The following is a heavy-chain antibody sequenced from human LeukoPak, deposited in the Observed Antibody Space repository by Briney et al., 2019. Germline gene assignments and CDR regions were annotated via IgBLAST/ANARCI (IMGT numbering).Heavy chain of an antibody. CDR3: ARVSDFWSGYVDY. J-gene: IGHJ4*02. D-gene: IGHD3-3*01. Sequence: GGSLRLSCAASGFTFSSYWMHWVRQVPGKWLVWVSRINSDGSSTSYADSVKGRFTISRDNAKNTLYLQMNSLRAEDTAVYYCARVSDFWSGYVDYWGQGTLVTVSS. CDR2: INSDGSST. CDR1: GFTFSSYW. V-gene: IGHV3-74*01.